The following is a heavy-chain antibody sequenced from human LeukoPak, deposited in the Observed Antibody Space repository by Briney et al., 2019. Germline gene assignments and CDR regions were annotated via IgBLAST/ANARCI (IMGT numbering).Heavy chain of an antibody. CDR3: ARVVGQQLVLDY. CDR1: GYTFTSYG. V-gene: IGHV1-18*01. CDR2: ISTYNGNT. D-gene: IGHD6-13*01. Sequence: ASVKVPCKASGYTFTSYGISWVRQAPGQGLEWMGWISTYNGNTKYAQKLQGRVTMTTDTSTSTAYMELRSLRSDDTAVYYCARVVGQQLVLDYWGQGTLVTVSS. J-gene: IGHJ4*02.